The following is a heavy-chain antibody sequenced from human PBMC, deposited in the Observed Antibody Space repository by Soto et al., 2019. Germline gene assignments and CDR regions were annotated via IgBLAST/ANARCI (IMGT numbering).Heavy chain of an antibody. D-gene: IGHD2-2*01. V-gene: IGHV4-34*01. J-gene: IGHJ5*02. CDR2: INHSGST. CDR1: GGSFSGYY. CDR3: ARGRRGMPVNCFDP. Sequence: PSETLSLTCAVYGGSFSGYYWSWIRQPPGKGLEWIGEINHSGSTNYNPSLKSRVTISVDTSKNQFSLKLSSVTAADTAVYYCARGRRGMPVNCFDPWGHVTLLTVSS.